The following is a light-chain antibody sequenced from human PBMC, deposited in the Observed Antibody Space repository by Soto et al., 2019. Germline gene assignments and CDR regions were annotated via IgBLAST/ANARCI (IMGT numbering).Light chain of an antibody. CDR1: QGISSY. CDR2: AAS. J-gene: IGKJ1*01. CDR3: QQYYSYPRT. Sequence: IQMTQSPSTLPAYVGDRVTITCRASQGISSYLAWYQQKPGKAPKLLIYAASTLQSGVPSRFSGSGSGTDFTLTISCLQSEDFATYYCQQYYSYPRTCGQGTKVDIK. V-gene: IGKV1-8*01.